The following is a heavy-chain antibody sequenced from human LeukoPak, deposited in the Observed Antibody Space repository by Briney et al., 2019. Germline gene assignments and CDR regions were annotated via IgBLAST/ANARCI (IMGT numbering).Heavy chain of an antibody. CDR1: GYTFTSYD. D-gene: IGHD1-1*01. CDR3: ARGRLERQDFDY. V-gene: IGHV1-8*03. CDR2: MNPNSGNT. Sequence: ASVKVSCKASGYTFTSYDINWVRQATGQGLEWMGWMNPNSGNTGYAQKIQGRVTITRNTSITTAYMELSSLRSEDTAVYYCARGRLERQDFDYWGQGTLVTVSS. J-gene: IGHJ4*02.